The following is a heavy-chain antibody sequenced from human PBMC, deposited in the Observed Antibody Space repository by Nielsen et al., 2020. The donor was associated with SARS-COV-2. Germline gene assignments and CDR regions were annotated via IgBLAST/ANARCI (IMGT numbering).Heavy chain of an antibody. CDR3: AKLGADSCY. D-gene: IGHD2-15*01. J-gene: IGHJ4*02. V-gene: IGHV3-9*01. CDR1: GFTFDDYA. Sequence: SLKISCAASGFTFDDYAMHWVRQVPGKGLEWVSGLSWNGGAIVYADSVKGRFTISRDNAKNSLYLQMNSLRAEDTALYYCAKLGADSCYWGQGTLVTVSS. CDR2: LSWNGGAI.